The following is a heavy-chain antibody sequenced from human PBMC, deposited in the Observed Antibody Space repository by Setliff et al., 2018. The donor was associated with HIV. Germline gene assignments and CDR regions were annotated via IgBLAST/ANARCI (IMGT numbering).Heavy chain of an antibody. CDR2: IYHSGST. D-gene: IGHD1-7*01. CDR1: GGSFSGYY. J-gene: IGHJ3*02. V-gene: IGHV4-34*01. CDR3: ARHGGITGTTDAFDI. Sequence: SETLSLTCAVYGGSFSGYYWSWIRQPPGKGLEWIGSIYHSGSTYYNPSLKSRVTISVDTSKNQFSLKVSSLTAADTAVYYCARHGGITGTTDAFDIWGQGTLVTVS.